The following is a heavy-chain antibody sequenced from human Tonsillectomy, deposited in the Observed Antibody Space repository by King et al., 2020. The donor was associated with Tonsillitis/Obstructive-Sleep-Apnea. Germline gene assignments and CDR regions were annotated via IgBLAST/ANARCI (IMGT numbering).Heavy chain of an antibody. J-gene: IGHJ4*02. Sequence: VQLVESGGGVVQPGGSLRLSCAASGFSFDDYAMHWVRHAPRKGLEWVSLISGDGISTHYADSVKGRFTISRDNSKNSLYLQMNSLRTEDTALYYCAKDGDDYGGTRFDYWGQGPQAPVSS. CDR1: GFSFDDYA. CDR2: ISGDGIST. V-gene: IGHV3-43*02. D-gene: IGHD4-23*01. CDR3: AKDGDDYGGTRFDY.